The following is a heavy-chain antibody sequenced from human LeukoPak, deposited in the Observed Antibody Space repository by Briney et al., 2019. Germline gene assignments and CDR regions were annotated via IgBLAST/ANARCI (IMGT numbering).Heavy chain of an antibody. Sequence: GGSLRLSCAASGFTFSSYAMSWVRQAPGKGLEWVSAISGSGGSTYYADSVKGRFTISRDNSKNTLYLQMNSLRAEGTAVYYCAKFFPAYCGGDCYPRAGYFDYWGQGTLVTVSS. J-gene: IGHJ4*02. CDR3: AKFFPAYCGGDCYPRAGYFDY. CDR1: GFTFSSYA. V-gene: IGHV3-23*01. D-gene: IGHD2-21*02. CDR2: ISGSGGST.